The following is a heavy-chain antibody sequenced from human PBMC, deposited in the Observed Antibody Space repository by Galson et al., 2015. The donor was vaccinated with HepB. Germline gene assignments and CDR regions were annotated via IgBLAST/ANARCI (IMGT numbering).Heavy chain of an antibody. CDR2: IYLSGTT. D-gene: IGHD2-2*01. Sequence: ETLSLTCTVSGGSISNYYFTWIRQPAGKGLEWIGRIYLSGTTDYDPSLKSRVTMSVDTSKNQFSLSLSSVTAADAAVYYCRVVPAATQDFDYWGQGILVTVSS. CDR3: RVVPAATQDFDY. CDR1: GGSISNYY. J-gene: IGHJ4*02. V-gene: IGHV4-4*07.